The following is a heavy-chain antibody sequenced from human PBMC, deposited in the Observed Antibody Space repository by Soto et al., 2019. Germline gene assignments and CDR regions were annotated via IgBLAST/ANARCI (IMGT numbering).Heavy chain of an antibody. V-gene: IGHV3-23*01. CDR3: AKDQSFFQIVVVPAANSFDY. CDR1: GFTFSSYA. CDR2: ISGSGGST. J-gene: IGHJ4*02. Sequence: GGSLRLSCAASGFTFSSYAMSWVRQAPGKGLEWVSAISGSGGSTYYADSVKGRFTISRDNSKNTLYLQMNSLRAGDTAVYYCAKDQSFFQIVVVPAANSFDYWGQGTLVTVSS. D-gene: IGHD2-2*01.